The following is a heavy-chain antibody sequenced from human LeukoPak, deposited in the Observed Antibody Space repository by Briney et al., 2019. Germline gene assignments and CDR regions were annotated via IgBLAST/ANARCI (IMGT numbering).Heavy chain of an antibody. CDR2: IYNTGST. CDR1: GGSINNYY. J-gene: IGHJ4*02. Sequence: SETLSLTCTVSGGSINNYYWSWIRQPAGKGLEWIGRIYNTGSTNYNPSLRSRVTMSVDTSKNQFSLKLTSVTAADTAVYYCARTSSFDYWSQGTLVTVSS. V-gene: IGHV4-4*07. D-gene: IGHD6-6*01. CDR3: ARTSSFDY.